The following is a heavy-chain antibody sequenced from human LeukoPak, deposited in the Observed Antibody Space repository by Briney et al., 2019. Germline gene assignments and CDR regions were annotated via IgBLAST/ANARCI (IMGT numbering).Heavy chain of an antibody. V-gene: IGHV7-4-1*02. CDR3: ARVSAPGSGSYYCYYYGMDV. CDR1: GYTFTSYA. J-gene: IGHJ6*02. D-gene: IGHD3-10*01. Sequence: ASVKVSCTASGYTFTSYAMNWVRQAPGQGLEWMGWIDTNTGNPTYAQGFTGRFVFSLDTSVSTAYLQISSLKAEDTAVYYCARVSAPGSGSYYCYYYGMDVWGQGTTVTVSS. CDR2: IDTNTGNP.